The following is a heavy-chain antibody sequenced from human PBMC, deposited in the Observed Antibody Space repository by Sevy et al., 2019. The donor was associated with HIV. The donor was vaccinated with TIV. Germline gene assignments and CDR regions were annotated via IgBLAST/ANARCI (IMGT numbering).Heavy chain of an antibody. V-gene: IGHV1-2*02. D-gene: IGHD2-15*01. Sequence: ASVKVSCKASGYTFTGYYMHWVRQAPGQGLEWMGWINPNSGGTNYAQKFQGRVTMTRDTSISTAYMELRRLRSDDTAVYYCARAQRYCSGGSCYSYPFDYWGQGTLVTVSS. CDR1: GYTFTGYY. CDR2: INPNSGGT. J-gene: IGHJ4*02. CDR3: ARAQRYCSGGSCYSYPFDY.